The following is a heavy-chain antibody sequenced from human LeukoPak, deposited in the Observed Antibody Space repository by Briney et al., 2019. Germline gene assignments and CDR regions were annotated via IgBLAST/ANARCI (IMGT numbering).Heavy chain of an antibody. J-gene: IGHJ4*02. D-gene: IGHD1-1*01. CDR1: GYTFTSYG. V-gene: IGHV1-18*01. CDR2: ISAYNGNT. Sequence: ASVKVSCKASGYTFTSYGIGWVRQAPGQGLERMGWISAYNGNTNYAQKLQGRVTMTTDTSTSTAYMELRSLRSDDTAVYYCARDPATYNWNDVDYFDYWGQGTLVTVSS. CDR3: ARDPATYNWNDVDYFDY.